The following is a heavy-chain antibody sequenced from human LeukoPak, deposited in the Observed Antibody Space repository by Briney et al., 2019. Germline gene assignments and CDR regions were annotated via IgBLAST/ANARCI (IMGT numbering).Heavy chain of an antibody. CDR2: ISAYNGNT. D-gene: IGHD3-22*01. V-gene: IGHV1-18*01. CDR3: ARGGVTMIVPSISYYYGMDV. J-gene: IGHJ6*02. CDR1: GYTFTSYG. Sequence: ASVKVSCKASGYTFTSYGISWVRQAPGQGLEWMGWISAYNGNTNYAQKLQGRVTMTTDTSTSTAYMELRSLRSDDTAVYYCARGGVTMIVPSISYYYGMDVWGQGTTVTVSS.